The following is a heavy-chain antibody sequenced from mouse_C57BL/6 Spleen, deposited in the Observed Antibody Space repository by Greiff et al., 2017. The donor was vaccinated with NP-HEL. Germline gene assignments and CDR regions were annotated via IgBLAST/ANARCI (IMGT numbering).Heavy chain of an antibody. CDR3: ARLRGRGNYYHFDY. V-gene: IGHV1-69*01. CDR1: GYTFTSYW. D-gene: IGHD1-1*01. CDR2: IDPSDSYT. J-gene: IGHJ2*01. Sequence: QVQLQQPGAELVMPGASVKLSCKASGYTFTSYWMHWVKQRPGQGLEWIGEIDPSDSYTNYNQKFKGKSTLTVDKSSSTAYMQLSSLTSEDSAVYYGARLRGRGNYYHFDYWGQGTTLTVSS.